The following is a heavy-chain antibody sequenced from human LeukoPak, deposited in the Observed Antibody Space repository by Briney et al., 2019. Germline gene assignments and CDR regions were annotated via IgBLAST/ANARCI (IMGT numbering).Heavy chain of an antibody. V-gene: IGHV1-69-2*01. D-gene: IGHD1-26*01. CDR2: VDPEDGET. CDR3: ATDGGSYTGGAFDI. Sequence: ASVKVSCKVSGYTFTDYYMHWVQQAPGKGLEWMGLVDPEDGETIYAEKFQGRVTITADTSTDTAYMELSSLRSEDTAVYYCATDGGSYTGGAFDIWGQGTMVTVPS. CDR1: GYTFTDYY. J-gene: IGHJ3*02.